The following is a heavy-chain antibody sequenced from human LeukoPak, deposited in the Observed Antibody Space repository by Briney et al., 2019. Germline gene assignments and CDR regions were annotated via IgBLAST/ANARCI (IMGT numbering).Heavy chain of an antibody. D-gene: IGHD6-19*01. CDR1: GFTFSSHS. J-gene: IGHJ4*02. Sequence: GGSLRLSCAASGFTFSSHSMNWVRQAPGKGLEWVSYISSSSSTIYYADSVKGRFTISRDNAKSSLYLQMNSLRAEDTAVYYCARGIGSGWPTFDYWGQGTLVTVSS. CDR3: ARGIGSGWPTFDY. CDR2: ISSSSSTI. V-gene: IGHV3-48*01.